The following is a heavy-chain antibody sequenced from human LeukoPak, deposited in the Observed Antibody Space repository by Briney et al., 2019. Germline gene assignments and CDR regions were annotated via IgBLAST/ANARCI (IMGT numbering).Heavy chain of an antibody. Sequence: PSETLSLTCAVYGGSFSGYYWSWIRQPPGKGLEWIGEINHSGSTNYNPSLKSRVTISVDTSKNQFSLKLSSVTAADTAVYYCARIPDCSSTSCYTWSRAYYFDYWGQGTLVTVSS. CDR2: INHSGST. D-gene: IGHD2-2*02. CDR3: ARIPDCSSTSCYTWSRAYYFDY. J-gene: IGHJ4*02. V-gene: IGHV4-34*01. CDR1: GGSFSGYY.